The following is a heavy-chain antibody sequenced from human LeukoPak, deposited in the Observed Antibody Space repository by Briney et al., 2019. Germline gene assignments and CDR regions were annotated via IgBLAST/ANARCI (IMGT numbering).Heavy chain of an antibody. CDR3: ARSPAGDAWPPAYYMDV. V-gene: IGHV3-7*01. D-gene: IGHD3-10*01. Sequence: PGGSLRLSCAASEFSSSTYWMSWVRQAPGKGLEWVANIKEDGTEKYYVGSVKGRFTISRDNAKKSLYLQMNSLRDDDTAVYFCARSPAGDAWPPAYYMDVWGKGTTVTVSS. CDR2: IKEDGTEK. J-gene: IGHJ6*03. CDR1: EFSSSTYW.